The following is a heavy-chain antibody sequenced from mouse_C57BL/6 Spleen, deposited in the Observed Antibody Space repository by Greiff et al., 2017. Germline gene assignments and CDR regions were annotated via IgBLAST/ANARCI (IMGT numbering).Heavy chain of an antibody. J-gene: IGHJ4*01. CDR1: GYAFTNYL. CDR2: INPGSGGT. V-gene: IGHV1-54*01. CDR3: AREDYYGTADYYAMDY. Sequence: QVQLQQSGAELVRPGTSVKVSCKASGYAFTNYLIEWVKQRPGQGLEWIGVINPGSGGTNYNEKFKGKATLTADTSSSTAYMQLSNLTSEDSAVYFCAREDYYGTADYYAMDYWGQGTSVTVSS. D-gene: IGHD1-2*01.